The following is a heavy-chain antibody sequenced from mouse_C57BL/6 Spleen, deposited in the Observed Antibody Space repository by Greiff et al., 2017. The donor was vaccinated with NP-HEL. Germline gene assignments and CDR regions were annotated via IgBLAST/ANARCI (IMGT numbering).Heavy chain of an antibody. CDR2: IDPENGDT. Sequence: EVKLQQSGAELVRPGASVKLSCTASGFNIKDDYMHWVKQRPEQGLEWIGWIDPENGDTEYASKFQGKATITADTSSNTAYLQLSSLTSEDAAVYYCTTCCYYFDYWGQGTTLTVSS. V-gene: IGHV14-4*01. J-gene: IGHJ2*01. CDR3: TTCCYYFDY. CDR1: GFNIKDDY.